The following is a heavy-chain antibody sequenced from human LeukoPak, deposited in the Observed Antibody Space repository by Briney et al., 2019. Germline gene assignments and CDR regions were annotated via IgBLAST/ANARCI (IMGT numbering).Heavy chain of an antibody. V-gene: IGHV4-39*01. CDR3: ASPLGYCSGGSCEASAFDI. D-gene: IGHD2-15*01. CDR1: GGSFSGYY. Sequence: SETLSLTCAVYGGSFSGYYWGWIRQPPGKGPEWIGSIYYSGSTYYNPSLKSRVTISVDTSKNQFSLKLSSVTAADTAVYYCASPLGYCSGGSCEASAFDIWGQGTMVTVSS. CDR2: IYYSGST. J-gene: IGHJ3*02.